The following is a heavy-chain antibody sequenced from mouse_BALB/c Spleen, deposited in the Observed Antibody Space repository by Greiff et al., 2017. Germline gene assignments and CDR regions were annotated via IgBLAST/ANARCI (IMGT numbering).Heavy chain of an antibody. CDR1: GFTFSSFG. J-gene: IGHJ4*01. CDR2: ISSGSSTI. V-gene: IGHV5-17*02. CDR3: ARSSFNYAMDY. Sequence: EVHLVESGGGLVQPGGSRKLSCAASGFTFSSFGMHWVRQAPEKGLEWVAYISSGSSTIYYADTVKGRFTISRDNPKNTLFLQMTSLRSEDTAMYYCARSSFNYAMDYWGQGTSVTVSS.